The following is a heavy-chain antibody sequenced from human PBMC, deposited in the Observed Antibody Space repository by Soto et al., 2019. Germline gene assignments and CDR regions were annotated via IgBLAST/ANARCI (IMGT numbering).Heavy chain of an antibody. CDR1: GGSISSGDYY. D-gene: IGHD3-9*01. CDR2: IYYSGST. J-gene: IGHJ6*02. CDR3: GRDEGNRLTSRPNYGLDV. V-gene: IGHV4-30-4*01. Sequence: SETLSLTCPVSGGSISSGDYYWSWIRQPPGKGLEWIGYIYYSGSTYYNPSLKSRVTISVDKSKNQFSLKLSSVTAADTAVYYCGRDEGNRLTSRPNYGLDVWGQGTTVSVSS.